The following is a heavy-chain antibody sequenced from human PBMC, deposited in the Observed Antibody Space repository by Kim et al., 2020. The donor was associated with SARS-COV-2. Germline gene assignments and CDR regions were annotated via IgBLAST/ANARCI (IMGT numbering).Heavy chain of an antibody. Sequence: GGSLRLSCEGSGFGFDIFAMTWIRQVPGEGLEWVSTISAQSHYTYYADSVKGRFTISRDDSKNTVYLQMSALRAEDTAVYYCAKGTFQRWENFDSWGQGALITVSS. CDR3: AKGTFQRWENFDS. CDR1: GFGFDIFA. D-gene: IGHD1-26*01. CDR2: ISAQSHYT. J-gene: IGHJ4*02. V-gene: IGHV3-23*01.